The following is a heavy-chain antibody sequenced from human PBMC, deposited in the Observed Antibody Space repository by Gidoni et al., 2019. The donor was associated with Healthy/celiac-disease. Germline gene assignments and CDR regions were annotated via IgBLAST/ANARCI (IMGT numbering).Heavy chain of an antibody. Sequence: PGQGLEWMGGIIPIFGTANYAQKFQGRVTITADESTSTAYMELSSLRSEDTAVYYCARVGAAEPDYWGQGTLVTVSS. V-gene: IGHV1-69*01. CDR3: ARVGAAEPDY. J-gene: IGHJ4*02. CDR2: IIPIFGTA. D-gene: IGHD6-13*01.